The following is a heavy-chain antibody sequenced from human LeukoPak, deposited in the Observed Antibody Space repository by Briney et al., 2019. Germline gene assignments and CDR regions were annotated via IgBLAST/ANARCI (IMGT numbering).Heavy chain of an antibody. CDR2: ISAYNGNT. J-gene: IGHJ6*03. V-gene: IGHV1-18*01. CDR1: GYTFTSYG. Sequence: ASVKVSCKASGYTFTSYGISWVRQAPGQGLEWMGWISAYNGNTNYAQKHQGRVTMTTDTSTSTAYMELRSLRSDDTAVYYCASSKRTNYYYYMDVWGKGTTVTVSS. CDR3: ASSKRTNYYYYMDV.